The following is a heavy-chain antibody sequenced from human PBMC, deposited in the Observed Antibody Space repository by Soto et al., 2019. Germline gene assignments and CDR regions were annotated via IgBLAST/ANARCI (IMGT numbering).Heavy chain of an antibody. J-gene: IGHJ4*02. D-gene: IGHD5-18*01. V-gene: IGHV3-23*01. CDR2: ISGSGATT. CDR1: GLSFGGYA. Sequence: GGSLRLSCATSGLSFGGYAMSWVRQAPGKGLDWVSSISGSGATTYYTNSVKGRFTISRDNSKNTVYLQMNSLRAEDTAVYYCAKDGYTFAYEWGQGALVTVSS. CDR3: AKDGYTFAYE.